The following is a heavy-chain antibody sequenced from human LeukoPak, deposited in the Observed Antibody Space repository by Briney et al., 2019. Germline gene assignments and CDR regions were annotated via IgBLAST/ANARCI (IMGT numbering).Heavy chain of an antibody. CDR3: VTNWGSRYYSDMDV. J-gene: IGHJ6*02. Sequence: GASVKVSCKASGYTFTSYDINWVRQAAGQGLEWMGWMTPNSGFSGYAHKFRGRDTMTGNTSISTAYMELSSLRSEDTAIYYCVTNWGSRYYSDMDVWGQGTTVTVSS. D-gene: IGHD7-27*01. V-gene: IGHV1-8*01. CDR2: MTPNSGFS. CDR1: GYTFTSYD.